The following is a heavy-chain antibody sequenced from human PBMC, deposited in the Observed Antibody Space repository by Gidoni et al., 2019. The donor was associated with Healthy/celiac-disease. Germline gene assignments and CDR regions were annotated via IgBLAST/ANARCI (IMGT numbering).Heavy chain of an antibody. CDR1: GFTFSSYG. CDR3: ARGVERSTGRYGGYSYGNFDY. CDR2: IWYDGSNK. D-gene: IGHD5-18*01. Sequence: QVQLVESGGGVVQPGRSLRLSCAASGFTFSSYGMHWVRQAPGKGLEWVAVIWYDGSNKYYADSVKGRFTISRDNSKNTLYLQMNSLRAEDTAVYYCARGVERSTGRYGGYSYGNFDYWGQGTLVTVSS. V-gene: IGHV3-33*01. J-gene: IGHJ4*02.